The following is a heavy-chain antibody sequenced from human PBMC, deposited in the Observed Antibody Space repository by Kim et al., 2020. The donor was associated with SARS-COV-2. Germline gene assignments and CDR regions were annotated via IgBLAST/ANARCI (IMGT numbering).Heavy chain of an antibody. CDR3: AKDLQRYSSGWY. CDR2: IKWDSDRI. Sequence: GGSLRLSCADSGFTFGEYAMHWDRQAPGKGLEWVSGIKWDSDRISHADSVKGRFTTSRDTAKNPLYLEMNRLTAADPATYYCAKDLQRYSSGWY. V-gene: IGHV3-9*01. J-gene: IGHJ2*01. D-gene: IGHD6-19*01. CDR1: GFTFGEYA.